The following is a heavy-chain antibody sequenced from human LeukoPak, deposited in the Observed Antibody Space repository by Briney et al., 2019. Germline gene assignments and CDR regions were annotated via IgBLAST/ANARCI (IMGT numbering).Heavy chain of an antibody. J-gene: IGHJ4*02. V-gene: IGHV3-21*01. Sequence: PGGSLRLSCAASGFTFSSYSMNWVRQAPGKGLEWVSSISSSSSYIYYADSVKGRFTISRDNAKNSLYLQMNSLRAEDTAVYYCARETIIVVVPAAPFDYWGQGTLVTVSS. CDR2: ISSSSSYI. CDR3: ARETIIVVVPAAPFDY. D-gene: IGHD2-2*01. CDR1: GFTFSSYS.